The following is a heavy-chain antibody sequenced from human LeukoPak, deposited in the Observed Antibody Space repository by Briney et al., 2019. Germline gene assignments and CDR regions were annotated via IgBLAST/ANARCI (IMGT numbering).Heavy chain of an antibody. V-gene: IGHV1-2*02. CDR3: ARDLDSSSWYWFDP. CDR1: GYTFTSYA. Sequence: ASVKVSCKASGYTFTSYAMNWVRQAPGKGLEWMGGFDPEDGETIYAQKFQGRVTMTRDTSISTAYMELSRLRSDDTAVYYCARDLDSSSWYWFDPWGQGALVTVSS. J-gene: IGHJ5*02. D-gene: IGHD6-13*01. CDR2: FDPEDGET.